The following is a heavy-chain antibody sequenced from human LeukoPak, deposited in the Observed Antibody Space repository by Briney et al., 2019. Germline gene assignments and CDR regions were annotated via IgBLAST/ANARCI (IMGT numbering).Heavy chain of an antibody. CDR3: VGGWQQLGS. Sequence: GGSLRLSCAASGFTFSNYGMSWVRQAPGKGLEWVSVISGSGANTYYADSVKGRFSISRDNSKNTLYLQMNSLTAEDTAVYYCVGGWQQLGSWGRGTLVTVSS. V-gene: IGHV3-23*01. J-gene: IGHJ5*02. CDR2: ISGSGANT. CDR1: GFTFSNYG. D-gene: IGHD1-1*01.